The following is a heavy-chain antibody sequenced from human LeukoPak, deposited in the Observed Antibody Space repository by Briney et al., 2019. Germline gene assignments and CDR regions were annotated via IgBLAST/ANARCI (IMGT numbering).Heavy chain of an antibody. D-gene: IGHD3-22*01. CDR3: ARGSWGSSGYYGFTSPPNKPHPDY. V-gene: IGHV1-46*01. CDR2: INPSGGST. CDR1: GYTFTSYY. Sequence: ASVKVSCKASGYTFTSYYMHWVRQAPGQGPEWMGIINPSGGSTSYAQKFQGRVTMTRDTSTSTVYMELSSLRSEDTAVYYCARGSWGSSGYYGFTSPPNKPHPDYWGQGTLVTVSS. J-gene: IGHJ4*02.